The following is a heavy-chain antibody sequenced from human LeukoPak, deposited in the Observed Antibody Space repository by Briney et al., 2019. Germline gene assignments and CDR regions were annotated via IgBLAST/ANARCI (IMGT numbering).Heavy chain of an antibody. V-gene: IGHV3-30*04. Sequence: GGCLRLSCAASGFTFSSYAMHWVRQAPGKGLEWVAVISYDGSNKYYADSVKGRFTISRDNSKNTLYLQMNSLRAEDTAVYYCARDQSSGWYVYYFDYWGQGTLVTVSS. J-gene: IGHJ4*02. CDR2: ISYDGSNK. D-gene: IGHD6-19*01. CDR1: GFTFSSYA. CDR3: ARDQSSGWYVYYFDY.